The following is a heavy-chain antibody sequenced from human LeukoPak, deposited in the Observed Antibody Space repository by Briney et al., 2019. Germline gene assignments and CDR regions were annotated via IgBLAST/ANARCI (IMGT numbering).Heavy chain of an antibody. CDR1: GGFVSSGGYY. V-gene: IGHV4-31*03. D-gene: IGHD6-19*01. J-gene: IGHJ4*02. CDR3: ARAYSTMYSSGWYEY. CDR2: IYYSGST. Sequence: SQTLSLTCTVSGGFVSSGGYYWSWIRQHPGKGVEWIGYIYYSGSTYYNPSLKSRVTISVDTSKNQFSLKLTSVTAADTAVYYCARAYSTMYSSGWYEYWGQGTLVTVSS.